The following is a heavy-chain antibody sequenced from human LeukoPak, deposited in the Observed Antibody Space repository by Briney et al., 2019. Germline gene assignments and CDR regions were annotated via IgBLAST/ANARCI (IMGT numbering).Heavy chain of an antibody. Sequence: ASVKVSCKASGYTFTGYYMHWVRQAPGQGLEWMGWINSNSGGTNYAQKFQGRVTMTRDTSISTAYMELSRLRSDDTAVYYCARDRMVRGVDSSPRWWFDPWGQGTLVTVSS. CDR1: GYTFTGYY. CDR2: INSNSGGT. V-gene: IGHV1-2*02. D-gene: IGHD3-10*01. J-gene: IGHJ5*02. CDR3: ARDRMVRGVDSSPRWWFDP.